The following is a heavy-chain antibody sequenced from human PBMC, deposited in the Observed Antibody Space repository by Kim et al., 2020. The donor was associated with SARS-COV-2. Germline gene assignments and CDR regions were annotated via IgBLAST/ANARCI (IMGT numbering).Heavy chain of an antibody. CDR1: GGTFSSYA. J-gene: IGHJ3*02. CDR2: IIPIFCTA. D-gene: IGHD4-17*01. V-gene: IGHV1-69*13. CDR3: SRVLGGDGGYDAFDI. Sequence: SVKVSCKASGGTFSSYAISLVRQAPGQGLEWMGGIIPIFCTANYAQKFQGRVTITADESTRTAYMELSSLRSEDTAVYYCSRVLGGDGGYDAFDIWGQGTMVTVSS.